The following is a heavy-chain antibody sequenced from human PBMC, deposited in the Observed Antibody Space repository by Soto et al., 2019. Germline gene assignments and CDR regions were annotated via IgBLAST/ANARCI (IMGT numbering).Heavy chain of an antibody. CDR1: GYTFTSYY. Sequence: ASVKVSCKASGYTFTSYYMHWVRQAPGQGLEWMGIINPSGGSTSYAQKIQGRVTMTRDTSTSTVYMELSSLRSEDTDVYYSASNNEECTMVRGVIIPNYYYYYGMDVWGQGTTVTVSS. CDR2: INPSGGST. J-gene: IGHJ6*02. CDR3: ASNNEECTMVRGVIIPNYYYYYGMDV. D-gene: IGHD3-10*01. V-gene: IGHV1-46*01.